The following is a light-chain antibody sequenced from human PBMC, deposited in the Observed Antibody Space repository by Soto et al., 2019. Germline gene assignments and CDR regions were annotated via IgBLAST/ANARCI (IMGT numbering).Light chain of an antibody. V-gene: IGKV3-15*01. CDR3: QQYNRLPPIT. J-gene: IGKJ5*01. CDR2: GAS. Sequence: DILMTQSPATLSVSPGERATLSCRATQTVNNKVVWYQHKPGQAPRLLIYGASTRATGIPARYSGSRSGTEFTLSITSLQSEDFAVYDCQQYNRLPPITFGQETRLHIK. CDR1: QTVNNK.